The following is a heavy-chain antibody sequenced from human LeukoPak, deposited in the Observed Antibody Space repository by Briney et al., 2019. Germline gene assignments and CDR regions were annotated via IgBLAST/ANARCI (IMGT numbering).Heavy chain of an antibody. D-gene: IGHD6-13*01. CDR3: ASLLAAAGTGLAYYYYYYMDV. CDR2: ISSSGSTI. J-gene: IGHJ6*03. CDR1: GFTFSSYE. V-gene: IGHV3-48*03. Sequence: PGGSLRLSCAASGFTFSSYEMNWVRQAPGKGLEWVSYISSSGSTIYYADSVKGRFTISRDNAKNSLYLQMNSLRAEDTAVYYCASLLAAAGTGLAYYYYYYMDVWGKGTTVTVSS.